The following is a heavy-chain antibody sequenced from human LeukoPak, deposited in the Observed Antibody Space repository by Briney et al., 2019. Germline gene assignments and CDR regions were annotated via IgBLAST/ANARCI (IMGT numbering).Heavy chain of an antibody. Sequence: SQTLSLTCAISGDSVSSNSVAWNWIRQSPSRGLEWLGRTYHRSKWYNGYAESMKSRVTVNPDTSKNQFSLQLNSVTPEDTAVYYCAREGSAIPGYFDYWGQGTQVTVSS. CDR2: TYHRSKWYN. CDR1: GDSVSSNSVA. J-gene: IGHJ4*02. V-gene: IGHV6-1*01. D-gene: IGHD3-10*01. CDR3: AREGSAIPGYFDY.